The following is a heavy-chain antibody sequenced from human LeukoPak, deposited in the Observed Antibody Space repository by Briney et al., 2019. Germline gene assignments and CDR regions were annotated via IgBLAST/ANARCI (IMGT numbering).Heavy chain of an antibody. J-gene: IGHJ4*02. Sequence: SETLSLTCTVSGGSITTNRNYWGWIRQPPGEGLEWIGSINYSGSTYYNPSLKSRVTISLETSKNQFSLKVRSVTAADTAVYYCARGPTTVTRAFDYWGQGTLVTVSS. V-gene: IGHV4-39*07. D-gene: IGHD4-17*01. CDR1: GGSITTNRNY. CDR3: ARGPTTVTRAFDY. CDR2: INYSGST.